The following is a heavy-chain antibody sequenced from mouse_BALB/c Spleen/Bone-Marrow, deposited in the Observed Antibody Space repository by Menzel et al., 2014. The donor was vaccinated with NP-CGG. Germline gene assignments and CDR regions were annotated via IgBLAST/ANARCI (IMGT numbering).Heavy chain of an antibody. J-gene: IGHJ3*01. V-gene: IGHV1-80*01. CDR3: PRDDGFAY. CDR1: GYAFSSYW. CDR2: IYPGDGDT. Sequence: VHVKQSGAELVRPGSSVKISCKASGYAFSSYWMNWVKQRPGQGLEWIGQIYPGDGDTNYNGKFKGKATLTADKSSSTAYMQLSSLTSEDSAVYFCPRDDGFAYWGQGTLVTVSA. D-gene: IGHD2-12*01.